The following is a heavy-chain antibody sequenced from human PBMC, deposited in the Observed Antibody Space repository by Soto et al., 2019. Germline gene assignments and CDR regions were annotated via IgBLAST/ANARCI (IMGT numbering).Heavy chain of an antibody. V-gene: IGHV4-59*01. CDR1: GGSISSYY. CDR3: GRAYGDYVFDY. CDR2: IYYSGST. Sequence: QVQLQESGPGLVKPSETLSLTCTVSGGSISSYYWSWIRQPPGKGLEWIGYIYYSGSTNYNPSLKSRVTISVDTSKNQFSLKLSSVTAADTAVYYCGRAYGDYVFDYWGQGTLVTVSS. J-gene: IGHJ4*02. D-gene: IGHD4-17*01.